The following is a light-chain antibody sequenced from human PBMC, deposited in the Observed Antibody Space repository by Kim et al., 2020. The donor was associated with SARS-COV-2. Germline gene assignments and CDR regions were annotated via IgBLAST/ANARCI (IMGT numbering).Light chain of an antibody. J-gene: IGLJ2*01. CDR2: DVS. CDR3: CSYAGSYTLV. V-gene: IGLV2-11*01. CDR1: SSDVGGYNY. Sequence: QSALTQPRSVSGSPGQSVTISCTGTSSDVGGYNYVSWYQHHPGKAPKLMIYDVSKRPSGVPDRFSGSKSGNTASLTVSGLQAEDEADYYCCSYAGSYTLVFCGGTQLTVL.